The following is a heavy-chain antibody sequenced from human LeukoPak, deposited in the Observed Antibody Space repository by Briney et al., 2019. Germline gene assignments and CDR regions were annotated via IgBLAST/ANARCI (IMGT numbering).Heavy chain of an antibody. J-gene: IGHJ4*02. D-gene: IGHD3-10*01. CDR2: IYYSGTT. Sequence: NPSETLSLTCTVSGVSISSGRYWNWIRQHPGKGLEWIGYIYYSGTTDYNPSLRSRVTMSVDTSKNQFSLKLSSVTAADTAVYYCAREGGGSGSYSFDYWGQGTLVTVSS. CDR3: AREGGGSGSYSFDY. CDR1: GVSISSGRY. V-gene: IGHV4-31*03.